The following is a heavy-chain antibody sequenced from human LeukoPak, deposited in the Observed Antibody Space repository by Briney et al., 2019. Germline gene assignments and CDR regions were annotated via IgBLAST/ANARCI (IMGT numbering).Heavy chain of an antibody. CDR2: ISHTEGT. J-gene: IGHJ4*02. Sequence: SETLSLTCGVFGVSINDYYWSWIRQSTGKGLEWIGEISHTEGTRYNPSLESRVTMSVGTSENQLSLKLIFVTAADTAVYYCARIRCGHSGSVCYNHWGLGTLVTVSS. CDR3: ARIRCGHSGSVCYNH. CDR1: GVSINDYY. D-gene: IGHD2-21*01. V-gene: IGHV4-34*01.